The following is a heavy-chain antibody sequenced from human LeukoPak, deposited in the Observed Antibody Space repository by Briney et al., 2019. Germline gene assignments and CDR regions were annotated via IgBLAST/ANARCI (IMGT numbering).Heavy chain of an antibody. Sequence: SGGSLRLSCAASGFTFSSYWMHWVRQAPGKGLVWVSRINSDGSSTSYADSVKGRLTISRDNAKNTLYLQMNSLRAEDTAVYYCASGWGIAVAGTGGVFDYWGQGTLVTVSS. J-gene: IGHJ4*02. CDR2: INSDGSST. CDR3: ASGWGIAVAGTGGVFDY. CDR1: GFTFSSYW. V-gene: IGHV3-74*01. D-gene: IGHD6-19*01.